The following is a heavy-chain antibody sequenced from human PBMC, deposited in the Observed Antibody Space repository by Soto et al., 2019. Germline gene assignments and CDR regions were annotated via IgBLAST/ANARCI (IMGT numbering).Heavy chain of an antibody. V-gene: IGHV3-66*01. CDR3: AREPWVGDIGDY. J-gene: IGHJ4*02. Sequence: DVQLVESGGGLVLRGESLRLSCAASGFTVGSAYMSWVRQAPGKGLEWVAGIYSGGNTYYADSVKGRFTISRDTSKNRLYLQMNSLRAEDAAIYYCAREPWVGDIGDYWGQGTLVNVSS. CDR2: IYSGGNT. D-gene: IGHD4-17*01. CDR1: GFTVGSAY.